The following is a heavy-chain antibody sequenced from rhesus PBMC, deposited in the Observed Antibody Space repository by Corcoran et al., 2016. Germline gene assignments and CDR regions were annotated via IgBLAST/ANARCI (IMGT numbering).Heavy chain of an antibody. Sequence: QVQLQESGPGLVKPSETLSLTCAVSGGSISSGYYYWSWIRQPPGKGLEWIGYITYRGSTSSNPSLKSRVTISRYTSKNQFSLKLSSVTAADTAVYYCARDPPGAGTTLGYWGQGVLVTVSS. J-gene: IGHJ4*01. CDR3: ARDPPGAGTTLGY. V-gene: IGHV4-122*02. CDR2: ITYRGST. CDR1: GGSISSGYYY. D-gene: IGHD1-20*01.